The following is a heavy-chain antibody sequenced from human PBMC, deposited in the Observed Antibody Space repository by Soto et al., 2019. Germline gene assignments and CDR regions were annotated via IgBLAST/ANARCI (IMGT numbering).Heavy chain of an antibody. CDR2: INPNSGGT. Sequence: QVQLVQSGAEVKKPGASVKVSCKASGYTFTGYYMHWVRQAPGQGPEWMGWINPNSGGTNYAQTFQGRVTMTRDTSISTAYMELSRLRSDDTAVYYCARDGAYYYYYDGMDVWGQGTTVTVSS. CDR3: ARDGAYYYYYDGMDV. V-gene: IGHV1-2*02. J-gene: IGHJ6*02. CDR1: GYTFTGYY. D-gene: IGHD3-10*01.